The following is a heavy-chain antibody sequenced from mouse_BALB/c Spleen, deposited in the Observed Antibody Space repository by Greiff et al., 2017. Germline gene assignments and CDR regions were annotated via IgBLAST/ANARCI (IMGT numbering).Heavy chain of an antibody. Sequence: QVQLKQSGPQLVRPGASVKISCKASGYSFTSYWMHWVKQRPGQGLEWIGMIDPSDSETRLNQKFKDKATLTVDKSSSTAYMQLSSPTSEDSAVYYCARGGYGSSYYAMDYWGQGTSVTVSS. CDR1: GYSFTSYW. CDR3: ARGGYGSSYYAMDY. CDR2: IDPSDSET. V-gene: IGHV1S126*01. D-gene: IGHD1-1*01. J-gene: IGHJ4*01.